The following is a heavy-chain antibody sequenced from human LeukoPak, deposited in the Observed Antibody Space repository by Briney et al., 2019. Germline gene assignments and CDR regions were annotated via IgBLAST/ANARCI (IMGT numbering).Heavy chain of an antibody. CDR3: ARHVGTRVPPAATKRTWFDP. CDR2: IDYSGNT. Sequence: PSETLSLTCAVYGGSFRGYSWTWIRQSPGKGLEWIGEIDYSGNTKYNSSLKRRVTISADTSKNQFSLRANSVTPADTAVYYCARHVGTRVPPAATKRTWFDPWGQGTLVTVSS. CDR1: GGSFRGYS. D-gene: IGHD1-1*01. J-gene: IGHJ5*02. V-gene: IGHV4-34*01.